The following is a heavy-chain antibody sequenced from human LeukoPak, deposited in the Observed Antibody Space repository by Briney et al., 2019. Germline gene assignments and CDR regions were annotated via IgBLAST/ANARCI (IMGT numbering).Heavy chain of an antibody. CDR3: AREQGGENPLWSSGWYLGGYYYYYGMDV. V-gene: IGHV3-30*04. CDR2: ISYDGNNK. D-gene: IGHD6-19*01. J-gene: IGHJ6*02. CDR1: GFTFSSYA. Sequence: GGSLSLSCAASGFTFSSYAMHWVRQAPGKGLEWVAVISYDGNNKYYAVSVKGRFTISRDNCKNTLYLQMNSLRAEDTAVHYCAREQGGENPLWSSGWYLGGYYYYYGMDVWGQGTTVTVSS.